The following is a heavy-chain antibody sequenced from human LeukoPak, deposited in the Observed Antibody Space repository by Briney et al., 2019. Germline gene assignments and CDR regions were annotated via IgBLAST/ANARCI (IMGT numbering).Heavy chain of an antibody. CDR1: GGSFTSYT. CDR3: ARIPSIVYVPSTAYYYMDV. V-gene: IGHV1-69*08. J-gene: IGHJ6*03. CDR2: VIPTIGTT. Sequence: SVKVSCKASGGSFTSYTFTWVRQAPGQGLEWVGRVIPTIGTTNYAQNFQGRVTITADKSARTVYMELSRLGSEDTAVYYCARIPSIVYVPSTAYYYMDVWGTGTAVTVSS. D-gene: IGHD2-21*01.